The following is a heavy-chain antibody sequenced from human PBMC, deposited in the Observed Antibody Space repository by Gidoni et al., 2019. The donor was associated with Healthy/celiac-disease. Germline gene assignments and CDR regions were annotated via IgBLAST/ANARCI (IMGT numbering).Heavy chain of an antibody. Sequence: QVQLVESGGGVVQPGRSLRLSCAASGVTFSSYAMHWVRPAPGNGLEWVAVISYDGSNKYYADSVKGRFTISRDNSKNTLYLQMNSLRAEDTAVYYCAREIAAAGYNWFDPWGQGTLVTVSS. CDR2: ISYDGSNK. J-gene: IGHJ5*02. CDR1: GVTFSSYA. V-gene: IGHV3-30-3*01. CDR3: AREIAAAGYNWFDP. D-gene: IGHD6-13*01.